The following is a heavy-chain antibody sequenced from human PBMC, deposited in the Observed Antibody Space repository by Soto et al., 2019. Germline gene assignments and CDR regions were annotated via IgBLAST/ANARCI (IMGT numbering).Heavy chain of an antibody. CDR3: AREHPSGVLWFGDTSGDY. D-gene: IGHD3-10*01. CDR1: GFTFSDYY. Sequence: GGSLRLSCAASGFTFSDYYMSWIRQAPGKGLEWVSYISSSGSTIYYADSVKGRFTISRHNAKNSLYLQMNSLRAEDTAVYYCAREHPSGVLWFGDTSGDYWGQGTLVTVSS. V-gene: IGHV3-11*01. CDR2: ISSSGSTI. J-gene: IGHJ4*02.